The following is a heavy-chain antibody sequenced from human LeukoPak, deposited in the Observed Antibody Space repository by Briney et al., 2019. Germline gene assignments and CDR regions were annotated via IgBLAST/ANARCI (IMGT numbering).Heavy chain of an antibody. CDR2: ISSSSSYI. J-gene: IGHJ4*02. CDR1: GFTFSSYS. Sequence: GGSLRLSCAASGFTFSSYSMNWVRQAPGKGLEWVSSISSSSSYIYYADSVKGRFTISRDNAKNSLYLQMNSLRAEDTAVYFCARDQGEMSTSTGLDYWGQGTLVTVSS. D-gene: IGHD5-24*01. CDR3: ARDQGEMSTSTGLDY. V-gene: IGHV3-21*01.